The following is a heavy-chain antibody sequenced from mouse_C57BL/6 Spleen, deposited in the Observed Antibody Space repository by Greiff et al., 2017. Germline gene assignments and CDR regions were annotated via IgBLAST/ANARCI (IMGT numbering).Heavy chain of an antibody. CDR1: GYAFSSSW. J-gene: IGHJ4*01. Sequence: VQLQQSGPELVKPGASVKISCKASGYAFSSSWMNWVKQRPGKGLEWIGRLYPGDGDTNYNGKFKGKATLTADKSSSTAYMQLSSLTSEDSAVYFCARELRGYAMDYWGQGTSVTVSS. V-gene: IGHV1-82*01. CDR3: ARELRGYAMDY. CDR2: LYPGDGDT. D-gene: IGHD2-12*01.